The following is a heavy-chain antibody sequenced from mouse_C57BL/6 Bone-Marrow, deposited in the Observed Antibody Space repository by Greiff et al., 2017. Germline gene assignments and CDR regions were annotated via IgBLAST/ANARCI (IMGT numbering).Heavy chain of an antibody. CDR2: INPNDGGT. Sequence: EVQRVESGPELVKPGASVKISCTASGYTFTDYYMNWVKQSHGKSLEWIGDINPNDGGTNYNQKFKGKATLTVDKSSNTAYMEIRSLTSEYSAAYYCSRASWDSYLDVWGQGTTLTVSS. J-gene: IGHJ2*01. D-gene: IGHD3-3*01. CDR1: GYTFTDYY. V-gene: IGHV1-26*01. CDR3: SRASWDSYLDV.